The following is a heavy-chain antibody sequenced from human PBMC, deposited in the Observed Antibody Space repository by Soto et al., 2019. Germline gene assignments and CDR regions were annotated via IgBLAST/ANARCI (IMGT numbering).Heavy chain of an antibody. V-gene: IGHV3-30*18. J-gene: IGHJ4*02. D-gene: IGHD3-10*01. CDR2: ISYDGSNK. CDR1: GFTFSSYG. Sequence: PRLSCAASGFTFSSYGMHWVRQAPGKGLEWVAVISYDGSNKYYADSVKGRFTISRDNSKNTLYLQMNSLRAEDTAVYYCAKEPRTAGTPGWGQGTLVTVSS. CDR3: AKEPRTAGTPG.